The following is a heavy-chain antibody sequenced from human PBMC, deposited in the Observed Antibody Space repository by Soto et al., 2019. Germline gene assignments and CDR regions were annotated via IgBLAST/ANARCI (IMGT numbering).Heavy chain of an antibody. J-gene: IGHJ4*02. D-gene: IGHD6-13*01. V-gene: IGHV4-30-2*01. CDR2: IYHSGST. CDR1: GGSISSGGYS. Sequence: SETLSLTCAVSGGSISSGGYSWSWIRQPPGKGLEWIGYIYHSGSTYYNPSLKSRVTISVDRSKNQFSLKLSSVTAADTAVYYCARARGYSSSPIAYWGQGTLVTDSS. CDR3: ARARGYSSSPIAY.